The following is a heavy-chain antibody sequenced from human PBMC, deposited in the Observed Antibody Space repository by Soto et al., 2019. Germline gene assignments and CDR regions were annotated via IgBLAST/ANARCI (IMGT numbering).Heavy chain of an antibody. CDR1: GGSISSGDYY. CDR3: ARGRFLEWLLEYYFDY. CDR2: IYYSGST. V-gene: IGHV4-30-4*01. D-gene: IGHD3-3*01. Sequence: SETLSLTCTVAGGSISSGDYYWRWIRQPPGKGLEWIGYIYYSGSTHYNPSLKSRVTISVDTSKNQFSLKLSSVTAADTAVYYCARGRFLEWLLEYYFDYWGQGTLVTVS. J-gene: IGHJ4*02.